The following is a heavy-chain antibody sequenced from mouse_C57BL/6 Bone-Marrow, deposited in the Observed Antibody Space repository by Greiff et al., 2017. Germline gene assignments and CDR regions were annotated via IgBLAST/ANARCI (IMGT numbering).Heavy chain of an antibody. CDR2: INPNYGTT. CDR3: ASYYYGSSPFAY. CDR1: GYSFTDYN. V-gene: IGHV1-39*01. D-gene: IGHD1-1*01. Sequence: VKPGASVKISCKASGYSFTDYNMNWVKQSNGKSLEWIGVINPNYGTTSYNQTFKGKATLTVDQSSSTAYMQLNSLTSEDSAVYYCASYYYGSSPFAYWGQGTLVTVSA. J-gene: IGHJ3*01.